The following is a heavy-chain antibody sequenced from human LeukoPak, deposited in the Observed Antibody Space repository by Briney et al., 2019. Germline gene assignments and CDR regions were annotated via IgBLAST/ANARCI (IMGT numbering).Heavy chain of an antibody. CDR3: ARGRNIEMTTMSGGSDY. D-gene: IGHD5-24*01. CDR1: GYTFTDYY. CDR2: LNPNSGDT. Sequence: ASVKVSCKASGYTFTDYYMHWVRQAPGQGLEWMGWLNPNSGDTNYAQKFQGRVSMTRDSSISTAYMDMSDLRSDDTAVYSCARGRNIEMTTMSGGSDYWGQGTLVTVSS. J-gene: IGHJ4*02. V-gene: IGHV1-2*02.